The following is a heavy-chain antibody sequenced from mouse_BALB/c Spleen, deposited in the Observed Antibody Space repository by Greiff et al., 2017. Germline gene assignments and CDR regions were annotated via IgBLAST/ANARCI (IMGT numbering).Heavy chain of an antibody. Sequence: EVMLVESGGGLVQPGGSLKLSCAASGFTFSSYDMSWVRQTPEKRLEWVAYISSGGGSTYYPDTVKGRFTISRDNAKNTLYLQMSSLKSEDTAMYYCARHELPDVWGAGTTVTVSS. V-gene: IGHV5-12-1*01. CDR3: ARHELPDV. CDR1: GFTFSSYD. J-gene: IGHJ1*01. CDR2: ISSGGGST. D-gene: IGHD2-12*01.